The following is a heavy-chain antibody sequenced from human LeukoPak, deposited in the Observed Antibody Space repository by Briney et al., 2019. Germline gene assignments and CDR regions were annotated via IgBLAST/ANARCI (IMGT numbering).Heavy chain of an antibody. CDR3: ARARSGIAAAGIWAPFDY. CDR2: ISSSSSTI. J-gene: IGHJ4*02. V-gene: IGHV3-48*01. Sequence: GGSLRLSCAASGFTFSSYSMNWVRQAPGKGLEWVSYISSSSSTIYYADSVKGRFTISRDNAENSLYLQMNSLRAEDTAVYYCARARSGIAAAGIWAPFDYWGQGTLVTVSS. D-gene: IGHD6-13*01. CDR1: GFTFSSYS.